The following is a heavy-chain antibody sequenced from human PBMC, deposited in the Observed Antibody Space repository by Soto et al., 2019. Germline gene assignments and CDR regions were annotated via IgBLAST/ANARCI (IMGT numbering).Heavy chain of an antibody. Sequence: SETLSLTCTVSGGSISSYYWSWIRQPPGKGLEWIGYIYYSGSTNYNPSLKSRVTISVDTSKNQFSLKLSSVTAADTAVYYCARADGSYYDSSGYPTSPFDYWGQGTLVTVSS. CDR3: ARADGSYYDSSGYPTSPFDY. D-gene: IGHD3-22*01. V-gene: IGHV4-59*01. CDR1: GGSISSYY. CDR2: IYYSGST. J-gene: IGHJ4*02.